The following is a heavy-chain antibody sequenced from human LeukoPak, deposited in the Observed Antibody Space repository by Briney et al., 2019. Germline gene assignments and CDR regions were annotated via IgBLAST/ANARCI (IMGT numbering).Heavy chain of an antibody. CDR2: MNPKSGYT. CDR3: ARDLPGSSSRVGYYFDY. Sequence: EASVKVSCKASGYTFSNFDLNWLRQAAGQGLEWVGYMNPKSGYTVYAQKFQGRVTITRDTSISTLYMELSSLRSEDTAVYYCARDLPGSSSRVGYYFDYWGQGTLVTVSS. J-gene: IGHJ4*02. V-gene: IGHV1-8*03. CDR1: GYTFSNFD. D-gene: IGHD6-6*01.